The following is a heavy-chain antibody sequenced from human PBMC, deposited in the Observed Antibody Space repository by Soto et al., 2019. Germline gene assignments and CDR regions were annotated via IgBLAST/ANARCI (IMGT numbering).Heavy chain of an antibody. CDR2: TSPSGNS. CDR3: ANKRGTYYCN. CDR1: GASIRDSKW. V-gene: IGHV4-4*02. D-gene: IGHD1-26*01. Sequence: QVQLQESGPGLVKPSGTLSLTCAVSGASIRDSKWWTWVRESPGKGLEWSGETSPSGNSKYNPSLKGRENISEDKSKNQHSQHLTAVTAADTDIYYVANKRGTYYCNWGQGTLVTVSS. J-gene: IGHJ4*02.